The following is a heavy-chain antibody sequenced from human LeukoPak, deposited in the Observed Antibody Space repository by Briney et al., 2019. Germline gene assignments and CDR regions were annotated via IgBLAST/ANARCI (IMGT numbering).Heavy chain of an antibody. CDR3: ARGQGSHYYDSSGYYGGGFDY. CDR1: GGSISSYY. V-gene: IGHV4-4*07. D-gene: IGHD3-22*01. CDR2: IYTSGST. J-gene: IGHJ4*02. Sequence: SETLSLTCTVSGGSISSYYWSWIRQPAGKGLEWIGRIYTSGSTNYNPSLKSRVTMSVDTSKNQFSLKLSSVTAADTAVYYCARGQGSHYYDSSGYYGGGFDYWGQGTLVTVSS.